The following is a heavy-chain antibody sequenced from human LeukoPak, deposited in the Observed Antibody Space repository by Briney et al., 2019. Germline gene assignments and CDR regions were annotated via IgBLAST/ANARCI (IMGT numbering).Heavy chain of an antibody. D-gene: IGHD1-26*01. CDR3: ARMGSYSGNHRWFDP. J-gene: IGHJ5*02. CDR2: ISGSGGST. V-gene: IGHV3-23*01. Sequence: GGSLRLSFAASGFTFSSYAMSWVRQAPGKGLEWVSAISGSGGSTYYADSVKGRFTISRDNSKNTLYLQMNSLRAEDTAVYYCARMGSYSGNHRWFDPWGQGTLVTVSS. CDR1: GFTFSSYA.